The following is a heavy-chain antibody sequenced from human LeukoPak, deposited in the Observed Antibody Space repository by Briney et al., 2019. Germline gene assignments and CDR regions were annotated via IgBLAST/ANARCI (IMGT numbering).Heavy chain of an antibody. CDR2: ITGSGGNT. Sequence: GGSLRLSCAASGFTFSSYAMTWVRQSPGRGLEWVSGITGSGGNTYYAESVKGRFTISRDNSRNTLYLQMNSLRAEDAALYYCATRPASETYFGVFDYWGLGTLVTVSS. D-gene: IGHD1-26*01. CDR1: GFTFSSYA. J-gene: IGHJ4*02. CDR3: ATRPASETYFGVFDY. V-gene: IGHV3-23*01.